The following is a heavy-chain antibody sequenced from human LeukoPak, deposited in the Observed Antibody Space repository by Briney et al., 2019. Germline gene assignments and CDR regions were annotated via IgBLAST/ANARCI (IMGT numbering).Heavy chain of an antibody. V-gene: IGHV4-39*01. D-gene: IGHD2-2*02. J-gene: IGHJ4*02. CDR3: ARQGEGQLLYNQNFDY. CDR2: IYYSGRT. Sequence: SETLSLTCTVSGGSISSTSYYWGWIRHPPGKGLEWLGCIYYSGRTYYNPSLKSRVTISVDTSKNQFSLKLSSVAAADTAVYYCARQGEGQLLYNQNFDYWGQGTLVTVSS. CDR1: GGSISSTSYY.